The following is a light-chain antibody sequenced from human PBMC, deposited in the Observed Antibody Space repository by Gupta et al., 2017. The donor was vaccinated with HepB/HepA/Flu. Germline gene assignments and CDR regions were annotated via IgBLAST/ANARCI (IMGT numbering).Light chain of an antibody. CDR3: QSADSSGVV. Sequence: TCSGGALPKQYAYWYQQKPGQAPVLVIYKDSERPSVIPERFSGSSSGTTVTLTISGVQAEDEADYYCQSADSSGVVFGGGTKLTVL. J-gene: IGLJ2*01. CDR2: KDS. V-gene: IGLV3-25*03. CDR1: ALPKQY.